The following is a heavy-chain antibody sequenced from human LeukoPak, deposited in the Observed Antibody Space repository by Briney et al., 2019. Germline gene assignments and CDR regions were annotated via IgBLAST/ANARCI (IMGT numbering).Heavy chain of an antibody. D-gene: IGHD6-19*01. V-gene: IGHV1-18*04. Sequence: ASVKVSCKASGYTFSSYGISWVRQAPGQGPEWNGGMRTYNGNRKYSQNLQGRVTMSTDTSTSTAYMELRSLRADDTAVYYCARDMNLGSSGWFGDFDYWGQGTLVTVSS. J-gene: IGHJ4*02. CDR2: MRTYNGNR. CDR1: GYTFSSYG. CDR3: ARDMNLGSSGWFGDFDY.